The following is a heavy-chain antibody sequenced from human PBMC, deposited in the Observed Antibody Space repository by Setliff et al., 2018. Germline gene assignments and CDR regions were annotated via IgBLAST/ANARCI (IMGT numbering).Heavy chain of an antibody. CDR1: GGSISSCSYY. V-gene: IGHV3-7*01. CDR3: ARLALTGYDSSGYYYALEYYYYMDV. Sequence: ETLSLTCTVSGGSISSCSYYWTWIRQHQGKGLEWVTNLNKDGSERNYADSVKGRFTIPRDNANQSLYLQMNSLSAEDTAVYYCARLALTGYDSSGYYYALEYYYYMDVWGKGTTVTVSS. CDR2: LNKDGSER. D-gene: IGHD3-22*01. J-gene: IGHJ6*03.